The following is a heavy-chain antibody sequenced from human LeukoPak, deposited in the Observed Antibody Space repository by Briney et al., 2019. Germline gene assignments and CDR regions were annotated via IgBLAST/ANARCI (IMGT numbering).Heavy chain of an antibody. D-gene: IGHD1-26*01. V-gene: IGHV1-8*01. J-gene: IGHJ4*02. Sequence: ASVKVSCKTSGYTFTSYDINWVRQAPGQGLEWMGWMNPNSGNTGYAQKFQGRVTITRNTSISTAYMELSSLRSEDTAVYYCARGPTCSGSYYYFDYWGQGTLVTVSS. CDR1: GYTFTSYD. CDR2: MNPNSGNT. CDR3: ARGPTCSGSYYYFDY.